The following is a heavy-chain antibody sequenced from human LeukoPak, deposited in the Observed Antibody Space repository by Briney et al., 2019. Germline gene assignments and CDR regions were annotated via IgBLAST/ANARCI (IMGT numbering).Heavy chain of an antibody. CDR1: GGSISSGGYY. CDR2: IYYSGST. J-gene: IGHJ6*02. Sequence: SQTLSLTCTVSGGSISSGGYYWSWIRQHPGKGLEWIGCIYYSGSTYYNPSLKSRVTISVDTSKNQFSLKLSSVTAADTAVYYCARDSSGYYSPFGVWGQGTTVTVSS. V-gene: IGHV4-31*03. D-gene: IGHD3-22*01. CDR3: ARDSSGYYSPFGV.